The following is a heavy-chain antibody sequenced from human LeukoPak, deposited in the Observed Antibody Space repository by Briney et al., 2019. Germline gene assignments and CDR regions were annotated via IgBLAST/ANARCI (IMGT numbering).Heavy chain of an antibody. V-gene: IGHV4-59*08. Sequence: SETLSLTCTVSGDSISSDYWDWIRQPPGKGLEWIGYMFYSGSTNCNPSLKSRVTISVDTSKNQFSLKLSSVTAADTAVYYCARRGVSTISWYFDLWGRGTLVTVSS. D-gene: IGHD5/OR15-5a*01. CDR1: GDSISSDY. J-gene: IGHJ2*01. CDR2: MFYSGST. CDR3: ARRGVSTISWYFDL.